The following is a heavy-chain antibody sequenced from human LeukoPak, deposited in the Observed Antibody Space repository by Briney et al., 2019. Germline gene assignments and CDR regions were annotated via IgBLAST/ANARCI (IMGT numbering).Heavy chain of an antibody. V-gene: IGHV3-23*01. J-gene: IGHJ4*02. CDR2: ISSSGGNT. D-gene: IGHD5-12*01. Sequence: PGGSLRLSCAASGFTFSSYSMNWVRQAPGKGLEWVSSISSSGGNTYYPDSVKGRFTISRDNSKNTMYLQMNSLRAEDTAVYYCAKDRPTWPIDYWGQGTLVTVSS. CDR1: GFTFSSYS. CDR3: AKDRPTWPIDY.